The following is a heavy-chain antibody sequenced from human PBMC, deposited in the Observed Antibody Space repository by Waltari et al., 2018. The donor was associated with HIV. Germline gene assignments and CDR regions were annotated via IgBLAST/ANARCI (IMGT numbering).Heavy chain of an antibody. V-gene: IGHV1-18*01. D-gene: IGHD3-10*01. Sequence: ARLVQSGAEVKTPGASVKVSCKTSGYTFTIYGISWVRQAPGQGLEWMEWISPYNGNTYYAQNLKGRVTLTTDSSRTAYMGLRSRRSDDTAVYFCAREGYYYGSGTYAPPRYYGMDVWGQGTTVTVSS. CDR3: AREGYYYGSGTYAPPRYYGMDV. CDR1: GYTFTIYG. CDR2: ISPYNGNT. J-gene: IGHJ6*02.